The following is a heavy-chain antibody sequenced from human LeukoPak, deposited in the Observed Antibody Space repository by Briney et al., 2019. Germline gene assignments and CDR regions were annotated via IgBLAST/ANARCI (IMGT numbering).Heavy chain of an antibody. CDR3: AKDRCSGLNTIDY. Sequence: GGSLRLSCAASEFTFSTYGMHWVRQAPGKGLEWVAVISYDGSYKFYADSAKGRFTISRDNSKSTLYLQMNSLRAEDTAVYHCAKDRCSGLNTIDYWGQGTLVTVSS. J-gene: IGHJ4*02. CDR2: ISYDGSYK. CDR1: EFTFSTYG. D-gene: IGHD2-15*01. V-gene: IGHV3-30*18.